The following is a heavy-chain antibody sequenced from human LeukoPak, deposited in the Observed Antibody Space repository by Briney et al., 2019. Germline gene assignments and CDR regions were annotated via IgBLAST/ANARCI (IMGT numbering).Heavy chain of an antibody. Sequence: ASLKVSCKASGYTFTSYGISCVRQAPGPGLEWMGWISAYNGNTNYAQKLQGRVTMTTDTSTSTAYMELRSLRSDDTAVYYCARGAGYCSSTSCYVFDYWGQGTLVTVSS. V-gene: IGHV1-18*04. CDR2: ISAYNGNT. CDR3: ARGAGYCSSTSCYVFDY. CDR1: GYTFTSYG. J-gene: IGHJ4*02. D-gene: IGHD2-2*01.